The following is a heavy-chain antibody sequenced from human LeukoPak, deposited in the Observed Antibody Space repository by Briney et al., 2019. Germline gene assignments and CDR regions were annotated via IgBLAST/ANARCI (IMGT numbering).Heavy chain of an antibody. CDR1: GNSISSGDNY. Sequence: SETLSLTCTVSGNSISSGDNYWSWIRQPAGKGLEWIGRIYTSGTTNYNPSLKSRVTISVDTSKNQFSLKLSSVTAADTAVYYCAREFHYWGQGTLVTVSS. V-gene: IGHV4-61*02. J-gene: IGHJ4*02. CDR2: IYTSGTT. D-gene: IGHD2-21*01. CDR3: AREFHY.